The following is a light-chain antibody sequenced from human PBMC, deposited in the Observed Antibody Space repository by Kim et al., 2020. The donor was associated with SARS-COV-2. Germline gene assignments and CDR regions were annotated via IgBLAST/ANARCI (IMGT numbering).Light chain of an antibody. Sequence: DIQMTKSPSSLSAYVGDRVTITCRASENINTYLNWYQQKPGKAPKLLIYSASSLETWVPSRFSGTGSGTDFTLTISSLEPEDLATYYYQQCYGTVPTFGQGTKLEI. CDR1: ENINTY. CDR2: SAS. J-gene: IGKJ2*01. CDR3: QQCYGTVPT. V-gene: IGKV1-39*01.